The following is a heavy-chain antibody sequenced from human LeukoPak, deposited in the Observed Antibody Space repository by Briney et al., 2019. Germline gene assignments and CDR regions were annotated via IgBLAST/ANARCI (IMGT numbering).Heavy chain of an antibody. CDR3: ARLVPAAHDY. CDR2: ISSSSSYI. V-gene: IGHV3-21*01. J-gene: IGHJ4*02. Sequence: PGGSLRLSCAASGFTFSSYSMNWVRQAPGKGLEWVSSISSSSSYIYYADLVKGRFTISRDNAKNSLYLQMNSLRAEDTAVYYCARLVPAAHDYWGQGTLVTVSS. D-gene: IGHD2-2*01. CDR1: GFTFSSYS.